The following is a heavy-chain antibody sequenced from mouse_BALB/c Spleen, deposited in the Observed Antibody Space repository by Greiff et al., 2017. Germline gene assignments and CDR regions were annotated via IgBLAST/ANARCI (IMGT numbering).Heavy chain of an antibody. J-gene: IGHJ1*01. Sequence: EVQLVESGGGLVKPGGSLKLSCAASGFTFSSYAMSWVRQTPEKRLEWVATISSGGSYTYYPDSVKGRFTISRDNAKNTLYLQMSSLRSEDTAMYYCARREKVTTRYFDVWGAGTTVTVSS. CDR1: GFTFSSYA. V-gene: IGHV5-9-3*01. D-gene: IGHD2-12*01. CDR2: ISSGGSYT. CDR3: ARREKVTTRYFDV.